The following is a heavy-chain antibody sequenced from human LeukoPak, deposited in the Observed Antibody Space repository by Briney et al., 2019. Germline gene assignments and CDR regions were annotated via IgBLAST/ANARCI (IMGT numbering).Heavy chain of an antibody. V-gene: IGHV4-30-2*01. Sequence: SETLSLTCTVSGGSISSGGYSWSWIRQPPGKGLEWIGYIYHSGSTYYNPSLKSRVTISVDRSKNQFSLKLSSVTAADTAVYYCARGLYCSSTSCYSHWYFDLWGRGTLVTVSS. D-gene: IGHD2-2*01. CDR3: ARGLYCSSTSCYSHWYFDL. CDR2: IYHSGST. CDR1: GGSISSGGYS. J-gene: IGHJ2*01.